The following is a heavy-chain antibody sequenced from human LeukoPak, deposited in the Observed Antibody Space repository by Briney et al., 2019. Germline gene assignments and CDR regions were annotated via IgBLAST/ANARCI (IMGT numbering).Heavy chain of an antibody. J-gene: IGHJ5*02. CDR2: INWNGGST. Sequence: PGGSLRLSCAASGFTFDDYGMSWVRQAPGKGLEWVSGINWNGGSTGYADSVKGRFTISRDNAKNSLYLQMNSLRAEDTALYYCARDRFTMVRGVMNADPATPNWFDLWGQGTLVTDSS. D-gene: IGHD3-10*01. CDR1: GFTFDDYG. V-gene: IGHV3-20*04. CDR3: ARDRFTMVRGVMNADPATPNWFDL.